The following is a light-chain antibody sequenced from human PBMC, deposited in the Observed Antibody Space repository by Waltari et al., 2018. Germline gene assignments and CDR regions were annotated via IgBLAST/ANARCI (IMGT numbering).Light chain of an antibody. CDR2: KAN. Sequence: QTVVTQEPSLSVSPGGTVTLTCALSSGSISTTSYATWYQQSPGQAPRTLVYKANSRSSGVPDRFSGSILGNKAALTITGAQADDESDYYCALYMGSGIWVSGGGTKLTVL. V-gene: IGLV8-61*01. J-gene: IGLJ3*02. CDR1: SGSISTTSY. CDR3: ALYMGSGIWV.